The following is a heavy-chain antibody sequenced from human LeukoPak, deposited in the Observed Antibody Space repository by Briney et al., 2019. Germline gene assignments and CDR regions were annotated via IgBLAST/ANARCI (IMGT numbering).Heavy chain of an antibody. CDR3: ARGDDYYDSSGYYGAMNY. CDR2: INSDGSST. J-gene: IGHJ4*02. Sequence: QPGGSLRLSCAASGFTFSSYCMHWVRQAPGKVLVWVSRINSDGSSTSYAGSVKGRFSIFRDNAKNTLYLQMNSLRAEDTGVYYCARGDDYYDSSGYYGAMNYWGQGTLVTVSS. V-gene: IGHV3-74*01. CDR1: GFTFSSYC. D-gene: IGHD3-22*01.